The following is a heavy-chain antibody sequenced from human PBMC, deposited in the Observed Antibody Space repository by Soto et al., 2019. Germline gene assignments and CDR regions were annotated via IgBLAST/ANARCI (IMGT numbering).Heavy chain of an antibody. V-gene: IGHV4-30-4*01. CDR3: ARDTIDYDILTGYPQHGYYGMDV. CDR1: GGSISSGDYY. J-gene: IGHJ6*02. Sequence: QVQLQESGPGLVKPSQTLSLTCTVSGGSISSGDYYWSWIRQPPGKGLEWIGYIYYSGSTYYNPSLKSRVIISVDTSKNQFSLKLSSVTAADTAVYYCARDTIDYDILTGYPQHGYYGMDVWGQGTTVTVS. CDR2: IYYSGST. D-gene: IGHD3-9*01.